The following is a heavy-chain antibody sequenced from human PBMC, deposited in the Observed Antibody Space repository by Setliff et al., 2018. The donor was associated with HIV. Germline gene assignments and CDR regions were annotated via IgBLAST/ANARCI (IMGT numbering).Heavy chain of an antibody. CDR1: GGSISSYY. J-gene: IGHJ3*02. D-gene: IGHD6-19*01. CDR2: IYYSGST. CDR3: ARGPRGIAVAGDAFDI. V-gene: IGHV4-59*01. Sequence: SETLSLTCTVSGGSISSYYWNWIRQPPGKGLEWIGYIYYSGSTNYNPSLKSRVTISVDTSKNQFSLKLSSVTAADTAVYYCARGPRGIAVAGDAFDIWGQGTMVTVS.